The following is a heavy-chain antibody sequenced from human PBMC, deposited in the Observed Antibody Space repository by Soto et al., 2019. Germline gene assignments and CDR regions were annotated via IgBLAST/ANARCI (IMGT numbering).Heavy chain of an antibody. J-gene: IGHJ4*02. V-gene: IGHV3-23*01. Sequence: GGSLRLSCAASGFTFSSYAMSWVRQAPGKGLEWVSAISGSGGSPYYADSVKGRFTISRDNSKNTLYLQMNSLRAEDTAVYYCAKERGAITMIVVVITTEFDYWGQGTLVTVSS. D-gene: IGHD3-22*01. CDR1: GFTFSSYA. CDR3: AKERGAITMIVVVITTEFDY. CDR2: ISGSGGSP.